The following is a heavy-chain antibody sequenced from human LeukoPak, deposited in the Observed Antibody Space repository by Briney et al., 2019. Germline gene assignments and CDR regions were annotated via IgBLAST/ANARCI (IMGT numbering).Heavy chain of an antibody. J-gene: IGHJ4*02. Sequence: GGSLRLSCEASGLTSNTYWMHWVRQAPGKGLVWVAGTNTDGTWTNYADSVTGRFTISRDNVKNMLYLQMNSLRAEDTAVYYCASLTFGPDYWGQGTLVTVSS. CDR3: ASLTFGPDY. V-gene: IGHV3-74*01. CDR1: GLTSNTYW. D-gene: IGHD3-16*01. CDR2: TNTDGTWT.